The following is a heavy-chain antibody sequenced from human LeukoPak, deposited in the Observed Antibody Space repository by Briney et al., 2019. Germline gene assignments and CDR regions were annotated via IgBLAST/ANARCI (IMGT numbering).Heavy chain of an antibody. J-gene: IGHJ4*02. Sequence: GESLKISCKGSGYTFTNYWLGWVRQMPGKGLEWMGIIHPGDSDSRYSPSFQGQVTISADKSISTAYLQWSSLKASDTAMYYCARRDRSGPTTGQFDYWGQGTLVTVSS. V-gene: IGHV5-51*01. CDR3: ARRDRSGPTTGQFDY. D-gene: IGHD3-22*01. CDR1: GYTFTNYW. CDR2: IHPGDSDS.